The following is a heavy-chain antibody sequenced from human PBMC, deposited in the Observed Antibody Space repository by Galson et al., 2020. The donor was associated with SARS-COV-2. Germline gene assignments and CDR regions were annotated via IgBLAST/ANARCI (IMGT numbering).Heavy chain of an antibody. V-gene: IGHV1-3*01. CDR2: INAGNGNT. CDR1: GYTFTSYA. J-gene: IGHJ6*03. D-gene: IGHD5-18*01. Sequence: ASVKVSCKASGYTFTSYAMHWVRQDPGQRLEWMGWINAGNGNTKYSQKFQGRVTITRDTSASTAYMELSSLRSDDTAVYYCARDSYSYGSAHYYYYYCMDVWGKGTTVTVSS. CDR3: ARDSYSYGSAHYYYYYCMDV.